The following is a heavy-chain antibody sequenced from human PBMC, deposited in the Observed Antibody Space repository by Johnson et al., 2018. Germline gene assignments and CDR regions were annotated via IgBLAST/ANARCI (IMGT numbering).Heavy chain of an antibody. CDR2: INPSTGVT. CDR1: GYTFTHYF. V-gene: IGHV1-46*01. J-gene: IGHJ6*02. D-gene: IGHD1-26*01. Sequence: QVQLVQSGAELTKXGASXKVXCKASGYTFTHYFMHWVRQAPGPGLEWVGIINPSTGVTNNAERLYHRVTMTSDTSTSTVYLEVRSLRPEDTAVYYCARGSGSAYYDAMDVWGQGTTVTVSS. CDR3: ARGSGSAYYDAMDV.